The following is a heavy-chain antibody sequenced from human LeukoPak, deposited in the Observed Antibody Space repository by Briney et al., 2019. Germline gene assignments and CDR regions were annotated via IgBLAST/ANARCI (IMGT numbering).Heavy chain of an antibody. V-gene: IGHV4-59*08. CDR2: IYYSGST. Sequence: SETLSLTCTVSGGSISSYYWSWIRQPPGKGLEWIGYIYYSGSTNYNPSLKSRVTISVDTSKNQFSLKLSSVIAADTAVYYCARHRGGSGWYTYYYYYGMDVWGQGTTVTVSS. D-gene: IGHD6-19*01. CDR1: GGSISSYY. J-gene: IGHJ6*02. CDR3: ARHRGGSGWYTYYYYYGMDV.